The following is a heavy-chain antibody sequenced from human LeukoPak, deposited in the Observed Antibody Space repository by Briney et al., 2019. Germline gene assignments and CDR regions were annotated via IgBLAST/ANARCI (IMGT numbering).Heavy chain of an antibody. V-gene: IGHV3-74*01. J-gene: IGHJ6*02. CDR3: AREEDSSAIRSSDGMDV. CDR2: INSDGSST. Sequence: PGGSLRLSCAASEFTFSRYAMSWVRQAPGKGLVWVSRINSDGSSTSYADSVKGRFTISRDNAKNTLYLQMNSLRAEDTAVYYCAREEDSSAIRSSDGMDVWGQGTTVTVSS. CDR1: EFTFSRYA. D-gene: IGHD6-6*01.